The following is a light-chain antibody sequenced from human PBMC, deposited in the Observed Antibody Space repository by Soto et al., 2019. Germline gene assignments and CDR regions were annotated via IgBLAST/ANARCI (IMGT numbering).Light chain of an antibody. Sequence: DIQMTQSPSSLSASVGDRVTITCRASQGIRNDLGWYQQKPGKAPKRLIYAVFSLERGVPSRFSVSRSGTAITLTISSLQPEDFASYYCLQHNSYPLTFGGGTKVELK. CDR3: LQHNSYPLT. CDR1: QGIRND. J-gene: IGKJ4*01. CDR2: AVF. V-gene: IGKV1-17*01.